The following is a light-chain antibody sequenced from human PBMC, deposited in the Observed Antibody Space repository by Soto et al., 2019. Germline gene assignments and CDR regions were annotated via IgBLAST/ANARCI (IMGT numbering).Light chain of an antibody. J-gene: IGKJ1*01. CDR2: GAS. CDR1: ESVSSN. Sequence: ETVMTQSPATLSVSPGERATLSCRASESVSSNLVWYQQKPGQAPRLLIYGASTRVTGIPARFSGSGSGTEFTLTISSLQSEDFAVYYCLQYKNWPRTFGQGTKVDIK. CDR3: LQYKNWPRT. V-gene: IGKV3-15*01.